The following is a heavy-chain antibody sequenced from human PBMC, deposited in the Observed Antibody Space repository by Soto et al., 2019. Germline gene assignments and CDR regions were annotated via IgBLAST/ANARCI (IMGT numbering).Heavy chain of an antibody. J-gene: IGHJ4*02. Sequence: ASVKVSCKTSGYTFTRYYVHWVRQAPGQGLEWMGWINPNSGDTKYAQRFQGRVTMTKDTSITTAFMELTRLRSDDTAVYYCARQLAYCGGDCYTEPFDYWGQGTLVTVSS. CDR3: ARQLAYCGGDCYTEPFDY. V-gene: IGHV1-2*02. CDR1: GYTFTRYY. CDR2: INPNSGDT. D-gene: IGHD2-21*02.